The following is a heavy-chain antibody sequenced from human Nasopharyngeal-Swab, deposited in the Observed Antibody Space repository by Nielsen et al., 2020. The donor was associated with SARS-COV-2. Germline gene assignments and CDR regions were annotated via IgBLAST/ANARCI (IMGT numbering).Heavy chain of an antibody. D-gene: IGHD6-19*01. V-gene: IGHV3-21*06. CDR2: ISSSVSYI. Sequence: GSLRLSCAASGSTFSTYSMIWVRQAPAKGLEWVSWISSSVSYIYYADSVKGRFTISRDNAKNALYLQMSSLRAEDTAVYYCARLPSAWGRRDFDYWGQGTLVTVSS. CDR3: ARLPSAWGRRDFDY. CDR1: GSTFSTYS. J-gene: IGHJ4*02.